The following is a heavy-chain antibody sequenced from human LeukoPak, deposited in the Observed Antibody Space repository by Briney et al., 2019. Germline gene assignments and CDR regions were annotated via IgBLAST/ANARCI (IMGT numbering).Heavy chain of an antibody. CDR2: INPSGGST. Sequence: ASVKVSCKASGYTFTSYHMHWVRQAPGQGLEWMGIINPSGGSTSYAQKFQGRVTMTRDTSTSTVYMELSSLRSEDTAVYYCARDSMVRGVIIPTGYYGMDVWGKGTTVTVSS. CDR1: GYTFTSYH. CDR3: ARDSMVRGVIIPTGYYGMDV. V-gene: IGHV1-46*01. D-gene: IGHD3-10*01. J-gene: IGHJ6*04.